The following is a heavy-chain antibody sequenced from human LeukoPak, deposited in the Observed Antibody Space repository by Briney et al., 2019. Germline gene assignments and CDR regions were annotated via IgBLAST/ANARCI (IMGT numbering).Heavy chain of an antibody. D-gene: IGHD5-12*01. Sequence: GGSLRLSCAASGFNFSNYAMSWVRQAPGKGLGWVSHIVASSGATFYADSVKGRFTISRDHSKNTLYLQMNSLRAEDTALYYCAKGGYDYVEVAYFDSWGQGTLVTVSS. J-gene: IGHJ4*02. V-gene: IGHV3-23*01. CDR2: IVASSGAT. CDR1: GFNFSNYA. CDR3: AKGGYDYVEVAYFDS.